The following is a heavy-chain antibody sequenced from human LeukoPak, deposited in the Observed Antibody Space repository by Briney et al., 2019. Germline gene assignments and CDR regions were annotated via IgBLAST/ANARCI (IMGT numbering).Heavy chain of an antibody. CDR3: ARDATMVRGVPYYFDY. J-gene: IGHJ4*02. CDR1: GFSFSAYN. D-gene: IGHD3-10*01. V-gene: IGHV3-69-1*01. CDR2: ISSSSTI. Sequence: GGSLRLSCAASGFSFSAYNMNWVRQAPGKGLEWVSYISSSSTIYYADSVKGRFTISRDNAKNSLYLQMNSLRAEDTAVYYCARDATMVRGVPYYFDYWGQGTLVTVSS.